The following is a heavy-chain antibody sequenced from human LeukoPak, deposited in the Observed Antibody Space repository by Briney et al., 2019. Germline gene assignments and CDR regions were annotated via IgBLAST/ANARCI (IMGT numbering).Heavy chain of an antibody. CDR3: VRSGYDYDWFDP. D-gene: IGHD5-12*01. Sequence: SVKVSCKASGGTFSSYAISWVRQAPGQGLEWMGGIIPIFGTANYAQKFQGRFTLTADKSTTTVYMELSSLRSEDTAVYYCVRSGYDYDWFDPWGQGTLVTVSS. CDR2: IIPIFGTA. V-gene: IGHV1-69*06. CDR1: GGTFSSYA. J-gene: IGHJ5*02.